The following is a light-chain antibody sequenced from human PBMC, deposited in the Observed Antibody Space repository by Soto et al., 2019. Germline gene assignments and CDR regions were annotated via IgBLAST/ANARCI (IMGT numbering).Light chain of an antibody. J-gene: IGLJ1*01. CDR2: EVN. Sequence: QSALTQPASVSGSPGQSITISCTGTSSDIGTYNLVSWYQYHPGKAPKLIIYEVNKRPSGVSNRFSGSRSGNTASLTISGLQAEDEADYYCCSYAGSSAVDVFGTGTKVTVL. V-gene: IGLV2-23*02. CDR3: CSYAGSSAVDV. CDR1: SSDIGTYNL.